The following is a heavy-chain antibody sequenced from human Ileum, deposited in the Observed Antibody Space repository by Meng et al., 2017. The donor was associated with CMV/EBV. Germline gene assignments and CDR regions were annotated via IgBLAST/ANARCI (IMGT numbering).Heavy chain of an antibody. V-gene: IGHV5-51*01. CDR2: IYPGDSDT. CDR1: GYSFTSYW. D-gene: IGHD3-22*01. CDR3: ARQWTDSSGYYGY. Sequence: TVSCQGSGYSFTSYWIGWVRLMPGKGLEWMGMIYPGDSDTRYSPSFQGQVTISADKSISTAYLQWSSLKASDTAMYYCARQWTDSSGYYGYWGQGTLVTVSS. J-gene: IGHJ1*01.